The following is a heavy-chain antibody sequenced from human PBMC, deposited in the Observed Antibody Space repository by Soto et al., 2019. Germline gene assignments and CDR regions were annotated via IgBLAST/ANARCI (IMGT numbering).Heavy chain of an antibody. D-gene: IGHD6-13*01. CDR2: ISSSSSYI. J-gene: IGHJ6*02. V-gene: IGHV3-21*01. CDR3: ARDDSSSWPHYYYGMDV. Sequence: PGGSLRLSCAASGFTFSSYSMNWVRQAPGKGLEWVSSISSSSSYIYYADSVKGRFTISRDNAKNSLYLQMNSLRAEDTAVYYCARDDSSSWPHYYYGMDVWGQGTTVTVSS. CDR1: GFTFSSYS.